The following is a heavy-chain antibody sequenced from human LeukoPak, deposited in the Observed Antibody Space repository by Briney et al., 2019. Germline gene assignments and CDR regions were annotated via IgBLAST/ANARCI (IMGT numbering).Heavy chain of an antibody. CDR1: GFTFDDYA. D-gene: IGHD2-15*01. CDR3: AKDMNYCSGGSCYGPYDAFDI. J-gene: IGHJ3*02. V-gene: IGHV3-9*01. Sequence: PGRSLRLSCAASGFTFDDYAMHWVRQAPGKGLEWVSGISWNSGSIGYADSVKGRFTISRDNAKNSLYLQMNGLRAEDTALYYCAKDMNYCSGGSCYGPYDAFDIWGQGTMVTVSS. CDR2: ISWNSGSI.